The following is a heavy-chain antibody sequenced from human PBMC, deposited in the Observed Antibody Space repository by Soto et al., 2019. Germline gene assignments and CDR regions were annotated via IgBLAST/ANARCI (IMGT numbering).Heavy chain of an antibody. CDR2: IYSGGST. CDR1: GGFVNSDTHS. D-gene: IGHD2-2*01. CDR3: ARFVRSCSATTCSTRADV. J-gene: IGHJ6*02. Sequence: SEALSLTCTVSGGFVNSDTHSWSWIRQTPGKRLEWIGFIYSGGSTKNPSLRSRVTMSVDTSKNQFSLKLRSVIVADTAVYHCARFVRSCSATTCSTRADVWGQGITVTVSS. V-gene: IGHV4-61*01.